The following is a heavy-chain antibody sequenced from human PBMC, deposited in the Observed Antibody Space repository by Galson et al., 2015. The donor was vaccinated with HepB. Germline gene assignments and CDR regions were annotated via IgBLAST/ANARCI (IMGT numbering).Heavy chain of an antibody. CDR2: ISPDSGGT. J-gene: IGHJ6*02. V-gene: IGHV1-2*06. Sequence: SVKVSCKASGYTFTGYYMHWVRQAPGRGLEWMGRISPDSGGTDYAQRFQGRVSMTRDTSMSTVYMELSRLRSDDTAVYYCARVRSGWRVNSYGMDVWGQGTTVTVSS. D-gene: IGHD3-10*01. CDR3: ARVRSGWRVNSYGMDV. CDR1: GYTFTGYY.